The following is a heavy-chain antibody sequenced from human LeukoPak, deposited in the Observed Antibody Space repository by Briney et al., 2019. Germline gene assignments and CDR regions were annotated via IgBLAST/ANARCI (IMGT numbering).Heavy chain of an antibody. CDR3: GRPTKYWLVRGNGVDV. Sequence: GGSLRLSCAASGFTFTSYTMTWVRQAPGKGLEWVSSIDAGGGDTYHSDSVKGRFTISRDNSMNTLYLQMNSLRADDTAVYYCGRPTKYWLVRGNGVDVWGQGTTVTVSS. J-gene: IGHJ6*02. V-gene: IGHV3-23*01. CDR1: GFTFTSYT. D-gene: IGHD6-19*01. CDR2: IDAGGGDT.